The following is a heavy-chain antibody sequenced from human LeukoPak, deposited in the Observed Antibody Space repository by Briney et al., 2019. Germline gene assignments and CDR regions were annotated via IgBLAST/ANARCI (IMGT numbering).Heavy chain of an antibody. V-gene: IGHV1-2*02. CDR2: INPNSGGT. CDR3: SGIDETIWFGDRDKGAFDI. CDR1: GYTFTGYY. D-gene: IGHD3-10*01. Sequence: ASVKVSCKASGYTFTGYYMHWVRQAPGQGLEWMGWINPNSGGTNYALKFQGRVTMTRDTSISTAYMELSSLRSEDTAVYYCSGIDETIWFGDRDKGAFDIWGQGTMVTVSS. J-gene: IGHJ3*02.